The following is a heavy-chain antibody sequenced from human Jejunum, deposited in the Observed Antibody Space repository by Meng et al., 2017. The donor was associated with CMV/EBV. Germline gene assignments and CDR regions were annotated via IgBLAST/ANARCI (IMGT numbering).Heavy chain of an antibody. V-gene: IGHV3-74*01. CDR2: IPSAGGST. CDR3: AAAPSGLGFTGDTG. J-gene: IGHJ1*01. D-gene: IGHD1-1*01. Sequence: GLTFSSYWMHWVRKMPGKGLEWVSCIPSAGGSTRYGDSVKGRFTISRDNGKNTVFLQMNSLRDEDTGIYYCAAAPSGLGFTGDTGWGQGTLVTVSS. CDR1: GLTFSSYW.